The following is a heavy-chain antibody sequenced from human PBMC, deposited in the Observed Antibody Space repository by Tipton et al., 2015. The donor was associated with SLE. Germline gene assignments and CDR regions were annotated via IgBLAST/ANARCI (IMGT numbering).Heavy chain of an antibody. J-gene: IGHJ4*02. D-gene: IGHD3-3*01. CDR2: INHSGST. V-gene: IGHV4-34*01. CDR3: ARGPYYDFWRGNYPGFDS. CDR1: GGSISSYY. Sequence: TLSLTCTVSGGSISSYYWSWIRQPPGKGLEWIGEINHSGSTNNSPSLKSRVTISVDTSKSQFSLQLTSVTAADTAVYYCARGPYYDFWRGNYPGFDSWGQGTLVTVSS.